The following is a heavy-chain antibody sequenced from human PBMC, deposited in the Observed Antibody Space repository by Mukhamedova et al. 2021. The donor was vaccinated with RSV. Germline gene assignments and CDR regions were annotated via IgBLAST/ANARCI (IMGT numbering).Heavy chain of an antibody. V-gene: IGHV3-7*03. J-gene: IGHJ4*02. CDR3: ARGVPTGIDYFDY. D-gene: IGHD1-1*01. CDR2: GSEK. Sequence: GSEKYYVDSVEGRFTISRDNPKNSLYLQMNSLRVEDTAVYYCARGVPTGIDYFDYWGQGNLVTVSS.